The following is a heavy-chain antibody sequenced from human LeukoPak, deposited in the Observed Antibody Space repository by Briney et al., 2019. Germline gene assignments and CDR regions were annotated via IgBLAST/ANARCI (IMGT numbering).Heavy chain of an antibody. Sequence: GGSLRLSCAASGFTFSSYAMHWVRQAPGKGLEWVAVISYDGSNKYYADSVKGRFTISRDNSKNTLYLQMNSLRAEDTAVYYCAKDPVHYYDSSGYYEYYFDYWGQGTLVTVSS. CDR3: AKDPVHYYDSSGYYEYYFDY. J-gene: IGHJ4*02. CDR2: ISYDGSNK. CDR1: GFTFSSYA. D-gene: IGHD3-22*01. V-gene: IGHV3-30-3*01.